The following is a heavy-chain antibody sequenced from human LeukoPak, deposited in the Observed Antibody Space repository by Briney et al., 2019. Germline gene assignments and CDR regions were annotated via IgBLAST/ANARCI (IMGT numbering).Heavy chain of an antibody. CDR3: TTGRGGYDFWSGYYTN. J-gene: IGHJ4*02. D-gene: IGHD3-3*01. CDR1: GFTFSTYS. CDR2: ISYTNII. Sequence: GSLRLSCAASGFTFSTYSMNWVRQAPGKGLEWVSYISYTNIIYYADSVKGRFTISRDDSKNTLYLQMNSLKTEDTAVYYCTTGRGGYDFWSGYYTNWGQGTLVTVSS. V-gene: IGHV3-48*01.